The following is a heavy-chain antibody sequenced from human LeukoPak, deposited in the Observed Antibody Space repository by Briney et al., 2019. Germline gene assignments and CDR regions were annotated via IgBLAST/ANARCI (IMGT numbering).Heavy chain of an antibody. V-gene: IGHV3-74*01. CDR2: INSDGSST. CDR1: GFTFSSYW. J-gene: IGHJ4*02. CDR3: ARKSQRFDADY. Sequence: PGGSLRLSCAAPGFTFSSYWMHWVRQAPGKGLVWVSRINSDGSSTSYADSVKGRFTISRDNAKNTLYLQMNSLRAEDTAVYYRARKSQRFDADYWGQGTLVTVSS.